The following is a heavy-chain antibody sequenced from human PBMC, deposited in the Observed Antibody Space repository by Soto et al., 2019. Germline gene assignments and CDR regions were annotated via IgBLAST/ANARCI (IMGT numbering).Heavy chain of an antibody. V-gene: IGHV4-38-2*02. J-gene: IGHJ5*02. CDR2: IYHSGST. CDR1: SSGSGYY. D-gene: IGHD2-2*02. Sequence: SSGSGYYWGWIRQPPGKGLEWIGSIYHSGSTYYNPSLKSRVTISVDTSKNQFSLKLSSVTAADTAVYYCARDPSSIVVVPAAIRGGNWFGPWGQGTLVSVSS. CDR3: ARDPSSIVVVPAAIRGGNWFGP.